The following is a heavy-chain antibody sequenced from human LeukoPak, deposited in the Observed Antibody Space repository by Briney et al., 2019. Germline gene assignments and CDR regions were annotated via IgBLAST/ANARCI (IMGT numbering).Heavy chain of an antibody. Sequence: GGSLRLSCAASGFTISTDSMRGGRQGPEGRLEWVSGISGSGGNTHYAHSLRGRFTITRDNSKNTTLLQMNSLRGEDTAVYYSPKVLSSGGWLPIFDNWGQGTLVTVSS. CDR2: ISGSGGNT. V-gene: IGHV3-23*01. J-gene: IGHJ4*02. CDR3: PKVLSSGGWLPIFDN. D-gene: IGHD2-15*01. CDR1: GFTISTDS.